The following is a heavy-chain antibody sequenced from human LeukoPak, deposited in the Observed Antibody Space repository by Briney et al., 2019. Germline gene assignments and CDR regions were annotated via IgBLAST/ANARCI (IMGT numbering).Heavy chain of an antibody. Sequence: SETLSLTCTVSGDSISSGSYYWSWIRQPAGKGLEWIGRIYSSGSTNYNPSLKSRVTISVDTSKNQFSLTLSSVTAADTVVYYCARDGAYCSSTSCYNWFDPWGQGTLVTVSS. CDR3: ARDGAYCSSTSCYNWFDP. V-gene: IGHV4-61*02. J-gene: IGHJ5*02. D-gene: IGHD2-2*01. CDR2: IYSSGST. CDR1: GDSISSGSYY.